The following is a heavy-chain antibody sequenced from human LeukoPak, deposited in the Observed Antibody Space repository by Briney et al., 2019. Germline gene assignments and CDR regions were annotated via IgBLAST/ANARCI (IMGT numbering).Heavy chain of an antibody. D-gene: IGHD6-13*01. V-gene: IGHV3-23*01. J-gene: IGHJ4*02. Sequence: ETLSLTCTVSGGSISSGGYYWSWIRQHPGKGLEWVSAISGGGGSTFYAGSVKGRFTISRDNSKNTLYLQMDSLKAEDTAIYYCAKEDAYSSSNPDFWGQGTLVTVSS. CDR1: GGSISSGGYY. CDR3: AKEDAYSSSNPDF. CDR2: ISGGGGST.